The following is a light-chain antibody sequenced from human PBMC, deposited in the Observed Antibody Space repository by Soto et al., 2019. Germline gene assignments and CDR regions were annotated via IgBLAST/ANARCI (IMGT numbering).Light chain of an antibody. Sequence: SYELTQPFSVSVALGQTARITCGGNNIGSKNVHWYQQKPGQAPVLVIYRDSNRPSGIPERFSGSNPGNTATLTISRAQAGDEDDYYCQVWDSSTWVFGGGTKLTVL. J-gene: IGLJ3*02. CDR3: QVWDSSTWV. V-gene: IGLV3-9*01. CDR2: RDS. CDR1: NIGSKN.